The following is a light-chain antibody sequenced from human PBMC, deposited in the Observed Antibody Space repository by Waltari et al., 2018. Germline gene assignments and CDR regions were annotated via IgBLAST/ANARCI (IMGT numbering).Light chain of an antibody. J-gene: IGKJ4*01. Sequence: IVLTQYPATLSLSPGDRATLSCRPSQSVKNMLAWYQQKPGQAPRLLIYDASTRATGAPGRFSSGGSGRDITISSSRQAAEGVAGYYWQHRSSWPVTFGGGTKLEIK. V-gene: IGKV3-11*02. CDR3: QHRSSWPVT. CDR2: DAS. CDR1: QSVKNM.